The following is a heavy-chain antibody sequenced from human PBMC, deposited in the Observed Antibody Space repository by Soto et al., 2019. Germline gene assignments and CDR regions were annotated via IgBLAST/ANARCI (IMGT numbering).Heavy chain of an antibody. V-gene: IGHV3-23*01. CDR2: ISGSGGST. CDR3: AKYTGTRHYYYGMDV. CDR1: GFTFSSYA. J-gene: IGHJ6*02. Sequence: PGGSLRLSCAASGFTFSSYAMSWVRQAPGKGLEWVSAISGSGGSTYYAESVKGRFTISRDNSKNTLYLQINSLRAEDTAVYYCAKYTGTRHYYYGMDVWGQGTTVTVSS. D-gene: IGHD1-7*01.